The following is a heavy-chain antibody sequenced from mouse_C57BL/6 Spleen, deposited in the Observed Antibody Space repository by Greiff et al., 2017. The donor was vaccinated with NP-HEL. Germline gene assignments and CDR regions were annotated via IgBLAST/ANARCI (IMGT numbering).Heavy chain of an antibody. CDR3: ARVLQFGRFAY. CDR2: ISDGGSYT. CDR1: GFTFSSYA. Sequence: EVQGVESGGGLVKPGGSLKLSCAASGFTFSSYAMSWVRQTPEKRLEWVATISDGGSYTYYPDNVKGRFTISRDNAKNNLYLQMSHLKSEDTAMYYCARVLQFGRFAYWGQGTLVIVSA. V-gene: IGHV5-4*01. J-gene: IGHJ3*01.